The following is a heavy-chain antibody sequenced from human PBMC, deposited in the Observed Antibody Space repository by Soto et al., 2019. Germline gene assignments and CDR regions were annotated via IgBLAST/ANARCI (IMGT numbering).Heavy chain of an antibody. Sequence: EVQLVESGGGLVQPGGSLRLSCLASEFTFNTYWMNWVRQAPGRGLEWVANIKDDGSEKNYVDSVKGRFTISRDNAKNSLYLQMNRLRGEDTAVYFCARDWGTPGRGSAVGYYSHYGMDVWGQGTTVTVSS. V-gene: IGHV3-7*05. CDR1: EFTFNTYW. CDR3: ARDWGTPGRGSAVGYYSHYGMDV. D-gene: IGHD3-3*01. CDR2: IKDDGSEK. J-gene: IGHJ6*02.